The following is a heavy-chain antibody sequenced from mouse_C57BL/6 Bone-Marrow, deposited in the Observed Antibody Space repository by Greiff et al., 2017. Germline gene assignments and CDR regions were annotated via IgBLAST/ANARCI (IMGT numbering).Heavy chain of an antibody. CDR2: ISSGGSYT. CDR1: GFTFSSYG. CDR3: ARLFITTVVYFDY. J-gene: IGHJ2*01. V-gene: IGHV5-6*01. D-gene: IGHD1-1*01. Sequence: EVMLVESGGDLVKPGGSLKLSCAASGFTFSSYGMSWVRQTPDKRLEWVATISSGGSYTYYQDSVKGRFTLSRDNAKNTLYLQMSSLKSEDTAMYYCARLFITTVVYFDYWGQGTTLTVSS.